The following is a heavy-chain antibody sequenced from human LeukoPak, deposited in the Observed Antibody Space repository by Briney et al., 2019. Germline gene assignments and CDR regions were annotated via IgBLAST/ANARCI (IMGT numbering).Heavy chain of an antibody. J-gene: IGHJ4*01. Sequence: SKTLSLTXTVSGGSISSYYWSWIRQPPGKGLEWIGYVSDTGSTNYKSSLKSRVTISVDTSKNQFSLNLTSVTAADTAVYYCARTTTTFDDWGHGTLVIVSS. CDR3: ARTTTTFDD. CDR1: GGSISSYY. CDR2: VSDTGST. D-gene: IGHD4-11*01. V-gene: IGHV4-59*01.